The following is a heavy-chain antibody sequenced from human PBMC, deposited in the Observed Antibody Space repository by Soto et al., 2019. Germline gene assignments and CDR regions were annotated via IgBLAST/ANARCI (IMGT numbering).Heavy chain of an antibody. D-gene: IGHD6-19*01. CDR2: INQDGRGT. J-gene: IGHJ4*02. Sequence: GGSLRLSCVASGFTFITSFMGWVRQAPGKGLEWVANINQDGRGTYYVASVEGRFAISRDNAKDSLYLQMNSLRAEDTAVYYCVRYFRGSGRYFFDYWGQGTLVTVSS. V-gene: IGHV3-7*03. CDR1: GFTFITSF. CDR3: VRYFRGSGRYFFDY.